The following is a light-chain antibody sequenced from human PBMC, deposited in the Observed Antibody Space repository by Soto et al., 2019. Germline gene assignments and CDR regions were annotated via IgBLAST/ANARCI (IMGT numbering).Light chain of an antibody. CDR2: KVS. Sequence: EIVMTQTPLSSPVTLGQAASISCISIQSLVHSDGNTYLSWFQQRPGQPPRLLIYKVSDRFSGVPERFSGSGAGTDFTLTISRVEAEDVGVYYCMQATQSSWTFGQGTKVHIK. CDR3: MQATQSSWT. J-gene: IGKJ1*01. V-gene: IGKV2-24*01. CDR1: QSLVHSDGNTY.